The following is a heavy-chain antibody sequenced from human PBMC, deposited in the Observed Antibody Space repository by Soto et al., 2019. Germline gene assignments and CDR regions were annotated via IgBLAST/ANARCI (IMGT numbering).Heavy chain of an antibody. D-gene: IGHD5-12*01. CDR3: AXXXGYXTPGDY. V-gene: IGHV4-31*03. CDR2: ISYTGST. Sequence: QVHLQESGPGLVXPSXXLSLNCTVSGGSVSSGDYYWTWIRQHPGKGLEWIGYISYTGSTYYNPSLESRVSISVDTSRTHFSLRLNSVTAADTAVYXCAXXXGYXTPGDYWGQGTLVTVSS. CDR1: GGSVSSGDYY. J-gene: IGHJ4*02.